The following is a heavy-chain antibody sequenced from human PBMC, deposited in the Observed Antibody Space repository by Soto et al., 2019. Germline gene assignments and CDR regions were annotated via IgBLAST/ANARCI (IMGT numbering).Heavy chain of an antibody. CDR1: GFTFSAYN. D-gene: IGHD1-20*01. J-gene: IGHJ3*02. V-gene: IGHV3-48*01. Sequence: EVQLVESGGGLVQPGGSLRLSCAASGFTFSAYNMNWVRQAPGKGLEWVAYMSSRSDSIYNADSVKGRFTISRDNAKNSLYLQLNSLRADDTAIYYCARYDSDHNGGAFDIWGQGTMVTVSS. CDR3: ARYDSDHNGGAFDI. CDR2: MSSRSDSI.